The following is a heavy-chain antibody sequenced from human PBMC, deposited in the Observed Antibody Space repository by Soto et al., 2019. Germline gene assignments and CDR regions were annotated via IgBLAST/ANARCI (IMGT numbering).Heavy chain of an antibody. CDR1: GGSMSPYY. CDR2: IYYRGNT. CDR3: ARHSKKTGDFDYYYGMDV. J-gene: IGHJ6*02. D-gene: IGHD1-1*01. Sequence: SETLSLTCTVSGGSMSPYYWSWIRQPTGKGLEWIANIYYRGNTNYNPSFESRVTISIDTSKNQFSLKLIPMTAADTAMYYCARHSKKTGDFDYYYGMDVWGQGTTVTVSS. V-gene: IGHV4-59*08.